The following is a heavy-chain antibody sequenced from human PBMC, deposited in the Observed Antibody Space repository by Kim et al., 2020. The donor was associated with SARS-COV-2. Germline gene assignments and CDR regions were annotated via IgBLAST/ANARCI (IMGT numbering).Heavy chain of an antibody. D-gene: IGHD2-2*01. V-gene: IGHV5-51*01. Sequence: GESLKISCKGSGYSFTSYWIGWVRQMPGKGLEWMGIIYPGDSDTRYSPSFQGQVTISADKSTSTAYLQWSSLKASDTAMYYCARLHRVGVVVPAAMRYYYYGMDVWGQGTTVTVSS. CDR2: IYPGDSDT. CDR1: GYSFTSYW. CDR3: ARLHRVGVVVPAAMRYYYYGMDV. J-gene: IGHJ6*02.